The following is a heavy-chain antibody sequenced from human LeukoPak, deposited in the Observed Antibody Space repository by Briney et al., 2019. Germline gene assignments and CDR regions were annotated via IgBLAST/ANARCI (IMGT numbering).Heavy chain of an antibody. CDR1: GFTFSSYA. CDR2: ISGGGGST. CDR3: TRDAYESTVADAFDI. Sequence: GGSLRLSCAASGFTFSSYAMSWVRQAPGKGLEWVSSISGGGGSTYYADSVKGRFTISRDIPRNTLYLHMTSLRAEDTAIYYCTRDAYESTVADAFDIWGQGTMVTVSS. V-gene: IGHV3-23*01. J-gene: IGHJ3*02. D-gene: IGHD6-19*01.